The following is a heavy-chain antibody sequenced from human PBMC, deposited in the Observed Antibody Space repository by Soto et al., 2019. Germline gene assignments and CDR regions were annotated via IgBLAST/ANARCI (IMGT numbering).Heavy chain of an antibody. CDR1: GFTFSSYA. CDR3: ARDPDSSGYYYFGY. D-gene: IGHD3-22*01. Sequence: EVQLVESGGGLVQPGGSLRLSCAASGFTFSSYAMHWVRQAPGKGLEYVSAISSYGGSTYYANSVKGRFTISRDNSKNTLYLQMGSLRAEDMAVYYCARDPDSSGYYYFGYWGQGTLVTVSS. CDR2: ISSYGGST. J-gene: IGHJ4*02. V-gene: IGHV3-64*01.